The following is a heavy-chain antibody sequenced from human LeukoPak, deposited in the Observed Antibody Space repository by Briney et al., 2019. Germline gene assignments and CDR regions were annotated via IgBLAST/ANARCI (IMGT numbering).Heavy chain of an antibody. CDR1: GGSISSYY. V-gene: IGHV4-38-2*02. J-gene: IGHJ6*03. CDR3: ARETRIVATNYYYYYMDV. CDR2: IYHSGST. Sequence: SETLSLTCTVSGGSISSYYWSWIRQPPGKGLEWIGSIYHSGSTYYNPSLKSRVTISVGTSKNQFSLKLSSVTAADTAVYYCARETRIVATNYYYYYMDVWGKGTTVTISS. D-gene: IGHD5-12*01.